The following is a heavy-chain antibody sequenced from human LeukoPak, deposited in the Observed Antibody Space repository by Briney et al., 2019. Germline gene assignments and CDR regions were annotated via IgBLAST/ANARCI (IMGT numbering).Heavy chain of an antibody. CDR2: IWYDGSNK. V-gene: IGHV3-33*01. CDR3: ARDLEQLVPQESSAFDY. CDR1: GFTFSSYG. Sequence: GGSLRLSCAASGFTFSSYGMHWVRQAPGKGLEWVAVIWYDGSNKYYADSVKGRFTISRDNSKNTLYLQMNSLRAEDTAVYYCARDLEQLVPQESSAFDYWGQGTLVTVSS. J-gene: IGHJ4*02. D-gene: IGHD6-6*01.